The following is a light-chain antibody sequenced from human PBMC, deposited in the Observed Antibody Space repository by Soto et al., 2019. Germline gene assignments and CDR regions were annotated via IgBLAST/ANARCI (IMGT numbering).Light chain of an antibody. CDR3: QQYGHSPNT. CDR1: QSITYNY. CDR2: GAS. Sequence: EIVLTQSPGTLSLSPGDRATLSCRASQSITYNYLAWYQQKVGQAPRLLVHGASRRASGIPERFSGRGSGTDYTLTVNRLEPEDFAVYYCQQYGHSPNTLGGGTKVEI. V-gene: IGKV3-20*01. J-gene: IGKJ4*01.